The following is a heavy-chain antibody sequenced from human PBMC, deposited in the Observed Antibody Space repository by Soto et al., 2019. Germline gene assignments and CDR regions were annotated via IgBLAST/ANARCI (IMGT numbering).Heavy chain of an antibody. J-gene: IGHJ4*02. Sequence: GGSLRLSCAASGFTFSSYGMHWVRQAPGKGLEGWELKSYDGSNKYYEDSVKGGFTISGENSKKRLYLQMNSLRAEDTAVYYCAKDMGYSAIHRGYSYGIDYWGQGTLVTVSS. CDR3: AKDMGYSAIHRGYSYGIDY. V-gene: IGHV3-30*18. CDR2: KSYDGSNK. CDR1: GFTFSSYG. D-gene: IGHD5-18*01.